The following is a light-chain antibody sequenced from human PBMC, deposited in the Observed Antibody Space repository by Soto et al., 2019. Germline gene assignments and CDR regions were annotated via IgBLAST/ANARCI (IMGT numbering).Light chain of an antibody. CDR1: SSDVGGYNY. CDR2: EVS. V-gene: IGLV2-14*01. Sequence: QSALTQPASVSGSPGQSITISCTGTSSDVGGYNYVSWYQQHPGKAPKLMIYEVSNRPSGVSNRFSGSKSGNTASLTISGLQAEDEADYYQSSYTSISPYVFGTGTKLTVL. CDR3: SSYTSISPYV. J-gene: IGLJ1*01.